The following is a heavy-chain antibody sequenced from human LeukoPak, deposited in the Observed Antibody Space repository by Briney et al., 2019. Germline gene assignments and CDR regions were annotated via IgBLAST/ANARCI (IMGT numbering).Heavy chain of an antibody. Sequence: SVKVSCKASGYTFTGYYMHWVRQAPGQGLEWMGGIIPIFGTANYAQKFQGRVTITADESTSTAYMELSSLGSEDTAVYYCARAVVPAAMQVYFQHWGQGTLVTVSS. D-gene: IGHD2-2*01. CDR1: GYTFTGYY. CDR2: IIPIFGTA. CDR3: ARAVVPAAMQVYFQH. J-gene: IGHJ1*01. V-gene: IGHV1-69*13.